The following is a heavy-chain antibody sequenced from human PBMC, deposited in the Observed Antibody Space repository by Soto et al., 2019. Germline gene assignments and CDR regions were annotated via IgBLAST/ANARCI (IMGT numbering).Heavy chain of an antibody. Sequence: GGSLRLSCAASGFTFSSYAMSWVRQAPGKGLEWVSAISGSGGSTYYADSVKGRFTISRDNSKNTLYLQMNSLRAEDTAVYYCAKYTQWLVQNAHLDYWGQGTLVTVSS. CDR3: AKYTQWLVQNAHLDY. D-gene: IGHD6-19*01. V-gene: IGHV3-23*01. CDR2: ISGSGGST. J-gene: IGHJ4*02. CDR1: GFTFSSYA.